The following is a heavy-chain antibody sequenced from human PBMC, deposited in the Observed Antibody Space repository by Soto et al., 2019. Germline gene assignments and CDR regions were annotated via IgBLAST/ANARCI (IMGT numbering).Heavy chain of an antibody. CDR2: IYYSGST. D-gene: IGHD5-12*01. V-gene: IGHV4-59*08. Sequence: SETLSLTCTVSGVSISSYYWSWIRHPPGKGLEWIGYIYYSGSTNYNPSLKSRVTISVDTSKNQFSLKLSSVTAADTAVYYCARFKVATISTADAFDIWGQGTMVTVSS. CDR3: ARFKVATISTADAFDI. J-gene: IGHJ3*02. CDR1: GVSISSYY.